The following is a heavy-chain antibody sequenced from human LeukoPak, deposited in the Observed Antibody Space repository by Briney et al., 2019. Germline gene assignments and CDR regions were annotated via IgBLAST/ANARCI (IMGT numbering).Heavy chain of an antibody. V-gene: IGHV4-4*07. J-gene: IGHJ6*03. D-gene: IGHD3-10*01. CDR1: GSSISSGYY. Sequence: NPSETLSLTCTVSGSSISSGYYWSWIRPPAGKGLEWIGRIYTSGSTNYNPSLKSRVTMSVDTSKNQFSLKLSSVTAADTAVYYCARSRSITMVRGVIKDYYYYYMDVWGKGTTVTISS. CDR3: ARSRSITMVRGVIKDYYYYYMDV. CDR2: IYTSGST.